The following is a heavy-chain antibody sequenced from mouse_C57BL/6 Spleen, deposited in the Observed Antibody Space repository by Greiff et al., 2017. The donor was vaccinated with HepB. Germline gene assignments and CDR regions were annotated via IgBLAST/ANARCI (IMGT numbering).Heavy chain of an antibody. D-gene: IGHD1-1*01. CDR2: IYPRSGNT. CDR1: GYTFTSYG. V-gene: IGHV1-81*01. CDR3: ARGGVYGSSFFDY. Sequence: QVQLQQSGAELARPGASVKLSCKASGYTFTSYGISWVKQRTGQGLEWIGEIYPRSGNTYYNEKFKGKATMTADKSSSPAYMELRSLTSEDSAVYFCARGGVYGSSFFDYWGQGTTLTVSS. J-gene: IGHJ2*01.